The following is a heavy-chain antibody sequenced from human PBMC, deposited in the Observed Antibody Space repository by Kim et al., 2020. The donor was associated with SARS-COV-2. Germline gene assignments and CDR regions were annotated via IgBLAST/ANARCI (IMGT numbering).Heavy chain of an antibody. CDR3: TKDVLAGGADV. Sequence: IGYADSVKGRFTTSIDNAKNSLYLQMNSLRPEDTALYYCTKDVLAGGADVWGQGTAV. D-gene: IGHD3-3*02. V-gene: IGHV3-9*01. CDR2: I. J-gene: IGHJ6*02.